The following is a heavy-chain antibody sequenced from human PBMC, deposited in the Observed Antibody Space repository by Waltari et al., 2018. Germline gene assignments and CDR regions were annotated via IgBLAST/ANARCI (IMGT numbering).Heavy chain of an antibody. J-gene: IGHJ4*02. CDR2: ISFDGNYD. V-gene: IGHV3-30*03. CDR3: AIGGVETSWYWRY. CDR1: GFSFSSYG. D-gene: IGHD6-13*01. Sequence: QVQLLDSGGGVVQPGRSLRLSCAASGFSFSSYGMHWVRQAPGQGLEWVAVISFDGNYDDYVDSVKGRFTISRDNSMNTLFLQMDSLRAEDSAVYYCAIGGVETSWYWRYWGQGTLVTVSS.